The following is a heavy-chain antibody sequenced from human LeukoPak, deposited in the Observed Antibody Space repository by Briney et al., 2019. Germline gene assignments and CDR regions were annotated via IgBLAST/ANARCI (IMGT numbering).Heavy chain of an antibody. D-gene: IGHD3-22*01. CDR1: GFTFSSYA. CDR3: AKDRHYYDSSGYYYWNFDL. CDR2: ISGSGGST. Sequence: PGGSLRLSCAASGFTFSSYAMSWVRQAPGKGLEWVSAISGSGGSTYYADSVKGRFTISRDNSKNTLYLQMNSLRAEDTAVYYCAKDRHYYDSSGYYYWNFDLWGRGTLVTVFS. J-gene: IGHJ2*01. V-gene: IGHV3-23*01.